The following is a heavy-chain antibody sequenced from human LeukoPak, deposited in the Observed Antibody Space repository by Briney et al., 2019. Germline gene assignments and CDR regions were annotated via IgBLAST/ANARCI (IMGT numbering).Heavy chain of an antibody. CDR1: GFTFSSYS. V-gene: IGHV3-23*01. Sequence: GGSLRLSCAASGFTFSSYSMNWVRQAPGKGLEWVSAISGSGGSTYYADSVKGRFTISRDNSKNTLYLQMNSLRAEDTAVYYRAKEIVVVPAAKYYYYYGMDVWGQGTTVTVSS. D-gene: IGHD2-2*01. J-gene: IGHJ6*02. CDR3: AKEIVVVPAAKYYYYYGMDV. CDR2: ISGSGGST.